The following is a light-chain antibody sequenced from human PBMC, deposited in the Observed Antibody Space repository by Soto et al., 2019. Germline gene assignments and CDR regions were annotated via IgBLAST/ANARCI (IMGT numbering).Light chain of an antibody. J-gene: IGLJ2*01. V-gene: IGLV1-51*01. Sequence: QSVLTQPPSGSAAPGQKVTISCSGSISNIGNNYVFWYQQLPGTAPKLLIYDNDNRPSGIPDRFSGSKSGTSATLGITGLQTGDEADYYCATWDRSLSVGVFGGGTKLTVL. CDR1: ISNIGNNY. CDR2: DND. CDR3: ATWDRSLSVGV.